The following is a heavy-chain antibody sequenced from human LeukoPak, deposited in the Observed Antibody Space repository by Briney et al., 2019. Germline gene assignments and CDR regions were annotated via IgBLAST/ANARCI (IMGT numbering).Heavy chain of an antibody. Sequence: GGSLRLSCAASGFTFSSHWMHWVRQAPGKGLVWVSRINGDGSNTTYADSVKGRFTISRDNAKNTLYLQMNSLTAEDTAVYYCARVPGYSGYFYGMDVWGQGTTVTVSS. D-gene: IGHD5-12*01. J-gene: IGHJ6*02. CDR1: GFTFSSHW. CDR2: INGDGSNT. CDR3: ARVPGYSGYFYGMDV. V-gene: IGHV3-74*03.